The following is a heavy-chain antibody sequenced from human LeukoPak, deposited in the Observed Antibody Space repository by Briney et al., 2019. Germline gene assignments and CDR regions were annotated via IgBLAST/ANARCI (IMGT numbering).Heavy chain of an antibody. V-gene: IGHV3-23*01. Sequence: GGSLRLSCAASGFTFSSYAMSWVRQAPGKGLEWVSAISGSGGSTYYADSVKGRFTISRDNSKNTLYLQMNSLRAEDTAVYYCAKVLRFLEWLLPNNNWFDPWGQGTLVTVSS. D-gene: IGHD3-3*01. CDR2: ISGSGGST. CDR3: AKVLRFLEWLLPNNNWFDP. CDR1: GFTFSSYA. J-gene: IGHJ5*02.